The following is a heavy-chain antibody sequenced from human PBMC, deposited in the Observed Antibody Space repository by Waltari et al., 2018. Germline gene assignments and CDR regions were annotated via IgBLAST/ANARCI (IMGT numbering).Heavy chain of an antibody. CDR1: GFTFSSYY. J-gene: IGHJ3*02. CDR3: ATGDSHAFDM. V-gene: IGHV3-74*01. Sequence: EVQLVESGGGLVQFGGSLRLSCAASGFTFSSYYMHWVRQTPGKGLGWVSLINGYGTSTTYADSVTGRFTTSRDNARNTLHLQMNSLRVEDTAVYYCATGDSHAFDMWGQGTLVIVSS. CDR2: INGYGTST. D-gene: IGHD4-17*01.